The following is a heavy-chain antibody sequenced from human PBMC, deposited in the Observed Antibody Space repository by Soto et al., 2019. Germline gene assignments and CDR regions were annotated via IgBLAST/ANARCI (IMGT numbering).Heavy chain of an antibody. V-gene: IGHV1-69*12. CDR1: GGTFSSYA. J-gene: IGHJ6*02. CDR2: IIPIFGTA. D-gene: IGHD2-15*01. CDR3: ARKGGGGNTQYYYGMDV. Sequence: QVQLVQSGAEVKKPGSSVKVSCKASGGTFSSYAISWVRQAPGQGLEWMGGIIPIFGTANYAQKSQGRVTITADESTSTAYMELSSLRSEDTAVYYCARKGGGGNTQYYYGMDVWGQGTTVTVSS.